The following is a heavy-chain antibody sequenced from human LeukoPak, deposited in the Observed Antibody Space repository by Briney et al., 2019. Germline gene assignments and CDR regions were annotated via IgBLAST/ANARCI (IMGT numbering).Heavy chain of an antibody. V-gene: IGHV3-23*01. CDR2: ISGSGGST. CDR1: GLTFSSYA. CDR3: AKEIYGDSTGGRFQH. Sequence: GGSLRLSCAASGLTFSSYAMSWVRQAPGKGLEWVSAISGSGGSTYYADSVKGRFTISRDNSKNTLYMQMKSLRAEDTAVYYCAKEIYGDSTGGRFQHWGQGTLVTVSS. D-gene: IGHD4-17*01. J-gene: IGHJ1*01.